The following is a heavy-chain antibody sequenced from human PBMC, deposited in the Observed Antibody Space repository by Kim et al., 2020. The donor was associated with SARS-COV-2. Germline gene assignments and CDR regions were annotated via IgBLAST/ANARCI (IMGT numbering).Heavy chain of an antibody. CDR2: I. Sequence: IYYADSVKCRFTISRDNAKTSLYLQMNSLRAEDTALYYCASGIAVAGFDYWGQGTLVTVSS. V-gene: IGHV3-21*01. D-gene: IGHD6-19*01. CDR3: ASGIAVAGFDY. J-gene: IGHJ4*02.